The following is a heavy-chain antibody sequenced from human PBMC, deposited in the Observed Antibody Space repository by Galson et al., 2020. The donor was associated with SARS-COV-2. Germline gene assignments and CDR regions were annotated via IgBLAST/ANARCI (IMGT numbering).Heavy chain of an antibody. CDR1: GGSISSGDYY. CDR3: ARTAPYGGNLFDY. J-gene: IGHJ4*02. Sequence: SQTLSLTCTVSGGSISSGDYYWTWIRQSPGKGLEWIGHIYDSGYTYDNPSLRGRITMSLDTSKNQFSLMLHAVPAADPAVYFCARTAPYGGNLFDYWGRGTLVTVSS. D-gene: IGHD5-12*01. V-gene: IGHV4-30-4*01. CDR2: IYDSGYT.